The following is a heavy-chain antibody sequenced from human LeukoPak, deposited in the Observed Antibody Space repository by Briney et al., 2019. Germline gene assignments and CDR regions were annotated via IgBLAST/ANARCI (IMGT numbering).Heavy chain of an antibody. J-gene: IGHJ4*02. CDR3: AREVYSDY. CDR2: ISSSSSYI. V-gene: IGHV3-21*01. D-gene: IGHD2-8*01. Sequence: TWIRQPPGKGLEWVSSISSSSSYIYYADSVKGRFTISRDNAKNSLYLQMNSLRAEDTAVYYCAREVYSDYWGQGTLVTVSS.